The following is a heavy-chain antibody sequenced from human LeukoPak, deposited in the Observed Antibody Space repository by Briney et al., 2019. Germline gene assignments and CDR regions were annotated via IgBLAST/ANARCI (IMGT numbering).Heavy chain of an antibody. CDR1: GGSFSGYY. D-gene: IGHD2-15*01. CDR2: INHSGST. CDR3: ARDSRGYCSGGSCYSDYYYYYYMDV. Sequence: SETLSLTCAVYGGSFSGYYWSWIRQPPGKGLEWIGEINHSGSTNYNPSLKSRVTISVDTSKNQFSLTLSSVTAADTAVYYCARDSRGYCSGGSCYSDYYYYYYMDVWGKGTTVTVSS. V-gene: IGHV4-34*01. J-gene: IGHJ6*03.